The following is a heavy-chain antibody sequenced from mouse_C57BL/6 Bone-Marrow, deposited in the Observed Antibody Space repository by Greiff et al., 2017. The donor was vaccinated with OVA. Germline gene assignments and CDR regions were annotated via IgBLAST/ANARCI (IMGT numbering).Heavy chain of an antibody. CDR2: IDPEDGET. CDR3: ARKDYYGYSSWFAY. Sequence: EVQLQQSGAELVKPGASVKLSCTASGFNITDYYMHWVKQRPEQGLEWIGGIDPEDGETKYAPKFSGQATITADTTSNTAYLQLSSLTSEDTAVYYCARKDYYGYSSWFAYRGQGTLVTVAA. CDR1: GFNITDYY. D-gene: IGHD1-1*01. J-gene: IGHJ3*01. V-gene: IGHV14-2*01.